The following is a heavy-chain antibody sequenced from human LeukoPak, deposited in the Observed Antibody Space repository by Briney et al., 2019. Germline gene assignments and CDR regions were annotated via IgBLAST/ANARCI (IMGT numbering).Heavy chain of an antibody. D-gene: IGHD2-15*01. CDR3: ARGGRGYCSGGSCPRRGKLDY. J-gene: IGHJ4*02. CDR1: GGSFSGYY. Sequence: SATVSLICAVYGGSFSGYYWSWIRQPPGKGLEWIGEINHSGSTNYNPSLKSRVTISVDTSKNQFSLKLSSVTAADTAVYYCARGGRGYCSGGSCPRRGKLDYWGQGTLVTVSS. CDR2: INHSGST. V-gene: IGHV4-34*01.